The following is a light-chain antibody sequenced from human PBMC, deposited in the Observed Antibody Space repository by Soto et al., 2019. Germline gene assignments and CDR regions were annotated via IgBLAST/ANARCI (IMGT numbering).Light chain of an antibody. Sequence: QSALTQPASVSGSPGQSITISCPGTSSDVGGYNYVSWYQQHPGKAPKLMIYDVSNRPSGVSNRFSGSKSGNTASLTISGLQAEDEADYYCSSYRSRSSLWVFGTGTKLTVL. CDR3: SSYRSRSSLWV. J-gene: IGLJ1*01. V-gene: IGLV2-14*01. CDR1: SSDVGGYNY. CDR2: DVS.